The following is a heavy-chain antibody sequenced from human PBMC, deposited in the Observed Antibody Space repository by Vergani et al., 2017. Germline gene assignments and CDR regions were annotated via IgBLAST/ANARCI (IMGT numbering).Heavy chain of an antibody. CDR1: GGTFRSYS. CDR2: VMPFIDTS. CDR3: ARDLHSNDYYYYYLGV. D-gene: IGHD4-11*01. Sequence: QVQLTQSGAEVKKPGSSVTVSCKASGGTFRSYSFSWVRQAPGQGLEWMGGVMPFIDTSTYAQGFRGRLTITADDSTGTVYMHLSSLRSEDTAVYYCARDLHSNDYYYYYLGVWGEGTTVTVSS. V-gene: IGHV1-69*01. J-gene: IGHJ6*03.